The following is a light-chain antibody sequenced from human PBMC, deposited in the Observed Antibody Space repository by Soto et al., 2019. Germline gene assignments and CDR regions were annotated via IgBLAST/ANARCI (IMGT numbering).Light chain of an antibody. V-gene: IGKV3-20*01. CDR2: GAS. CDR1: QSVSSSY. CDR3: QQYGSSPYP. Sequence: EIVLTQSPGTLSLSPGERATLSCRASQSVSSSYLAWYQQKPGQAPRLLIYGASSRPTGIPDRFSGSGSGTDFTLTISRLEPEDSAVYYCQQYGSSPYPFGQGTKREIK. J-gene: IGKJ2*01.